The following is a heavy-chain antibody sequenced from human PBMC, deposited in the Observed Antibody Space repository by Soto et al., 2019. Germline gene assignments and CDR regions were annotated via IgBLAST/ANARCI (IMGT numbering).Heavy chain of an antibody. CDR2: IYSSGST. CDR1: GGSNSSYY. V-gene: IGHV4-59*01. D-gene: IGHD5-18*01. CDR3: ARDHPHSYGVYYFDY. J-gene: IGHJ4*02. Sequence: SENPSLTCTVPGGSNSSYYWSWIRQSPGKGLEWIGYIYSSGSTHYNPSLQNRVTISIDTSKNQVSLKVNSVTAADTAVYYCARDHPHSYGVYYFDYWGQGTPVTVSS.